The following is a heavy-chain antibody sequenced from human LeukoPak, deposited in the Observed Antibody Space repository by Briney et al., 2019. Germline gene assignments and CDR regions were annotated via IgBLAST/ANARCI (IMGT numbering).Heavy chain of an antibody. CDR2: ISSSSSYI. CDR3: ARVRIAVAGVFDY. V-gene: IGHV3-21*01. J-gene: IGHJ4*02. Sequence: GGPLRLSWPASGFTFSSYSRNWVRKAPGKGLEGASSISSSSSYIYYADSVKGRFTISRDNAKNSLYLQMNSLRAEDTAVYYCARVRIAVAGVFDYWGQGTLVTVSS. CDR1: GFTFSSYS. D-gene: IGHD6-19*01.